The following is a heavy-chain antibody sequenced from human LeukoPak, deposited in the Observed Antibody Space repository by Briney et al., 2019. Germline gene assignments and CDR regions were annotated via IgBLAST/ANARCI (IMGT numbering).Heavy chain of an antibody. D-gene: IGHD3-9*01. Sequence: GASVNVSCKASGYTFTGYYIHWVRQAPGQGLEWMGWINPNSGGTNYAQDFQGRVTMTRDTSISTAYMELSRLRSDDTAVYYCSRDYDILTGYYNPDYGMDVWGQGTTVTVSS. CDR1: GYTFTGYY. V-gene: IGHV1-2*02. J-gene: IGHJ6*02. CDR2: INPNSGGT. CDR3: SRDYDILTGYYNPDYGMDV.